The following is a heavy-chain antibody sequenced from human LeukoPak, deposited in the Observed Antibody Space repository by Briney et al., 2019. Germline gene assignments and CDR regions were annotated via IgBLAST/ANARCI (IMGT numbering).Heavy chain of an antibody. V-gene: IGHV4-39*01. CDR1: GGSISSSSYY. J-gene: IGHJ4*02. Sequence: SETLSLTCTVSGGSISSSSYYWGWIRQPPGKGLEWIGSIYYSASTYYNPSLKSRVTISVDTSKNQFSLKLSSVTAADTAVYYCARQGDGYPLFYYFDYWGQGTLVTVSS. CDR3: ARQGDGYPLFYYFDY. CDR2: IYYSAST. D-gene: IGHD5-24*01.